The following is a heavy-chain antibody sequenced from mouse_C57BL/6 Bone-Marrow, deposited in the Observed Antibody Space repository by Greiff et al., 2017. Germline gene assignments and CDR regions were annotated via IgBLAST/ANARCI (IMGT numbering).Heavy chain of an antibody. V-gene: IGHV1-85*01. J-gene: IGHJ4*01. Sequence: VQLQQSGPELVKPGASVKLSCKASGYTFTSYDINWVKQRPGQGLEWIGWIYPRDGSTKYNEKFKGKATLTVDTSSSTAYMELHSLTSEDAAVYCCARKITTVVATDYAMDDWGQGTSVTVSS. D-gene: IGHD1-1*01. CDR1: GYTFTSYD. CDR2: IYPRDGST. CDR3: ARKITTVVATDYAMDD.